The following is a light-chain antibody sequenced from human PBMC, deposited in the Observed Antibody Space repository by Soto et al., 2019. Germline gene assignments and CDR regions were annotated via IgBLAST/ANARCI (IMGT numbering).Light chain of an antibody. CDR2: EAS. J-gene: IGKJ4*01. CDR1: QTVSSS. Sequence: IVFTQSPGTLSLSPGERATLSCRASQTVSSSLAWYQQKPGQAPRLLIYEASNRATGIPARFSGSGSGADFTLTISSLEPEDFALYYCQQHINWPLTFGGGTKVDIK. CDR3: QQHINWPLT. V-gene: IGKV3-11*01.